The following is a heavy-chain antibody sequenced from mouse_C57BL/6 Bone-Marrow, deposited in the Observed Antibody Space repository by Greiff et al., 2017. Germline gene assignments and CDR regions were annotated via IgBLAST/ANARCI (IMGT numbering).Heavy chain of an antibody. CDR1: GYAFRSYW. D-gene: IGHD2-2*01. CDR3: AREAGYGQGDFDY. Sequence: QVQLKQSGAELVKPGASVKISCKASGYAFRSYWMNWVKQRPGKGLEWIGQIYPGDGDTNYNGKFKGKATLTADKSSSTAYMQLSSLTSEDSAVYFSAREAGYGQGDFDYWGQGTTLTVSS. CDR2: IYPGDGDT. J-gene: IGHJ2*01. V-gene: IGHV1-80*01.